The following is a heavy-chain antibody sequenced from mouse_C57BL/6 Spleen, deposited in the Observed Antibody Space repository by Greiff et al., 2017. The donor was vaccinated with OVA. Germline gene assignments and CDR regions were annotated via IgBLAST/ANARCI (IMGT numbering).Heavy chain of an antibody. V-gene: IGHV5-16*01. CDR2: INYDGSST. D-gene: IGHD2-3*01. J-gene: IGHJ4*01. CDR1: GFTFSDYY. CDR3: ARGDGYYAMDY. Sequence: EVQLVESEGGLVQPGSSMKLSCTASGFTFSDYYMAWVRQVPEKGLEWVANINYDGSSTYYLDSLKSRFIISRDNAKNILYLQMSSLKSEDTATYYCARGDGYYAMDYWGQGTSVTVSS.